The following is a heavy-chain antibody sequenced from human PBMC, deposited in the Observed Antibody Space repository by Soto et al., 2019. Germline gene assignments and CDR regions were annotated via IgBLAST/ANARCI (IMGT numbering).Heavy chain of an antibody. V-gene: IGHV4-39*01. D-gene: IGHD3-9*01. CDR3: ARLPVLEDFDWLYYFDY. J-gene: IGHJ4*02. CDR2: IYYSGST. CDR1: GGSISSSSYY. Sequence: ETLSLTCTVSGGSISSSSYYWGWIRQPPGKGLEWIGSIYYSGSTYYNPSLKSRVTISVDTSKNQFSLKLSSVTAADTAVYYCARLPVLEDFDWLYYFDYWGQGTLVTVSS.